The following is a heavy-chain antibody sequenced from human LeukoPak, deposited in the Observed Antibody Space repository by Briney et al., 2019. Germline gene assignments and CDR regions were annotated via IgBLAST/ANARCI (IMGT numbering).Heavy chain of an antibody. J-gene: IGHJ4*02. CDR3: ARGMRWLQLRYYFDY. V-gene: IGHV3-23*01. Sequence: GGSLRLSCAASGFTFSGYAMSWVRQAPGKGLEWVSAISGSGGSTYYADSVKGRFTISRDNSKNTLYLQMNSLRAEDTAVYYCARGMRWLQLRYYFDYWGQGTLVTVSS. CDR1: GFTFSGYA. CDR2: ISGSGGST. D-gene: IGHD5-24*01.